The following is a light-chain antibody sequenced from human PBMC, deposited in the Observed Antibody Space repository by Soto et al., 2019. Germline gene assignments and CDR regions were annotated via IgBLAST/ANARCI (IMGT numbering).Light chain of an antibody. Sequence: EIVLTQSPGTLSLSPGERATLSCRASQSVSSSYLAWYQQKPGQAPRLFIYAASIRATGIPDRFSGSGSGTDFTLTISRLEPEDFAVYSCQQYGRAPRTFGRGTKVEIK. CDR2: AAS. V-gene: IGKV3-20*01. CDR3: QQYGRAPRT. CDR1: QSVSSSY. J-gene: IGKJ1*01.